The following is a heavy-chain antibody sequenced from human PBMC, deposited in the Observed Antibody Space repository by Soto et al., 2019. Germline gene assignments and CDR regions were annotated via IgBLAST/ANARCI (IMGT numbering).Heavy chain of an antibody. CDR3: VKDLSYCSGGSCYQRAGMDV. Sequence: SVKVSCKASGGTFSSYAISWVRQAPGQGLEWMGGIIPIFGTANYAQKFQGRVTITADESTSTAYMELNSLRDEDTAVYCCVKDLSYCSGGSCYQRAGMDVWGQGTTVTVSS. D-gene: IGHD2-15*01. CDR2: IIPIFGTA. V-gene: IGHV1-69*13. CDR1: GGTFSSYA. J-gene: IGHJ6*02.